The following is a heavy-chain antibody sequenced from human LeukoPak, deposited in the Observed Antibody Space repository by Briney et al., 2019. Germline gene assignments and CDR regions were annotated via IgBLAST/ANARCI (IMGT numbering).Heavy chain of an antibody. J-gene: IGHJ4*02. V-gene: IGHV3-48*01. CDR1: GFTFSSYS. CDR3: ARDLGSWFGEIDY. D-gene: IGHD3-10*01. CDR2: ISSSSSTI. Sequence: PGGSLRLSCAASGFTFSSYSMNWVRQAPGKGLEWVSYISSSSSTIYYADSVKGRFTISRDNAKNSLYLQMNSLRAEDTAVYYCARDLGSWFGEIDYWGQGTLVTVSS.